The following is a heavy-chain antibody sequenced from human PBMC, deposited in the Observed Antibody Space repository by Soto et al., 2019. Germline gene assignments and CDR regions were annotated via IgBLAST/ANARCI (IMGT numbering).Heavy chain of an antibody. D-gene: IGHD3-10*01. CDR1: GFTFSSHV. J-gene: IGHJ1*01. V-gene: IGHV3-23*01. CDR2: ISGSGGRT. CDR3: ASGLWTFQQ. Sequence: GGSLRLSCAASGFTFSSHVMNWVRQAPGKGLEWVSAISGSGGRTYYADSVKGRFTISRDNSKNTLYLQMNRLRAEDTAVYYWASGLWTFQQWGQRTLVTVSA.